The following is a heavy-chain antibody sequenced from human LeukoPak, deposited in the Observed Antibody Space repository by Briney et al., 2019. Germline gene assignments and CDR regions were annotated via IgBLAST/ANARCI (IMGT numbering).Heavy chain of an antibody. CDR3: AKSIRWKGFDS. J-gene: IGHJ4*02. CDR2: VSGSGGNT. CDR1: GFTFSSYG. Sequence: GSLRLSCAASGFTFSSYGMTWVRQAPGKGLEWVSGVSGSGGNTYYADSVKGRFTISRDNSKNTMYLQMNSLRVEDMAVYYCAKSIRWKGFDSWGQGALVAVSS. V-gene: IGHV3-23*01. D-gene: IGHD4-23*01.